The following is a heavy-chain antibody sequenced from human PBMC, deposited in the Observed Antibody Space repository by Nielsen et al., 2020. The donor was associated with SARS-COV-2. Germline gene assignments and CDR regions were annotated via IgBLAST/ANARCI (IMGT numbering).Heavy chain of an antibody. CDR3: ASFAGDYDPIDY. D-gene: IGHD4-17*01. V-gene: IGHV1-18*04. CDR1: GYTFTSYG. Sequence: ASVKVSCKASGYTFTSYGISWVRQAPGQGLEWMGWISAYNGNTNYAQKFQGRVTITADESTSTAYMELSSLRSEDTAVYYCASFAGDYDPIDYWGQGTLVTVSS. J-gene: IGHJ4*02. CDR2: ISAYNGNT.